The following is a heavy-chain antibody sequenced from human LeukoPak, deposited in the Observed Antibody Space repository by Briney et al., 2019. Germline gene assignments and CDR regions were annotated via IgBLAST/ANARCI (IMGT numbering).Heavy chain of an antibody. Sequence: SVKVSCKASGGTFSSYAISWVRQAPGRGLEWMGGIIPIFGTANYAQKFQGRVTITADESTSTAYMELSSLRSEDTAVYYCASGYSPFFVDYWGQGTLVTVSS. D-gene: IGHD3-22*01. CDR2: IIPIFGTA. V-gene: IGHV1-69*01. CDR3: ASGYSPFFVDY. J-gene: IGHJ4*02. CDR1: GGTFSSYA.